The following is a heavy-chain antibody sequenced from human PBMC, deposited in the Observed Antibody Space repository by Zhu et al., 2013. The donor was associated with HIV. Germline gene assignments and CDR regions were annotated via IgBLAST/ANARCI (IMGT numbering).Heavy chain of an antibody. Sequence: QVQLVQSGAEVKKPGASVKVSCKASGYTFTSYYMHWVRQAPGQGLEWMGIINPISGNSNYAQKFQGGVTMTRDTSTSTLYMELSSLKSDDTAVYYCARGIGYYDFWSGYGFDYWGQGTLVTVSS. CDR3: ARGIGYYDFWSGYGFDY. D-gene: IGHD3-3*01. CDR2: INPISGNS. V-gene: IGHV1-46*01. CDR1: GYTFTSYY. J-gene: IGHJ4*02.